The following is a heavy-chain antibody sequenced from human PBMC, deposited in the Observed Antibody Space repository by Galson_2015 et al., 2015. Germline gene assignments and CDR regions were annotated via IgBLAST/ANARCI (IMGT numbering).Heavy chain of an antibody. J-gene: IGHJ3*02. Sequence: SLRLSCAASGFTFNIYGMHWVRQAPGKGLEWVAVTRYGGSKKYYTDSVKGRFTISRDNSKNTLYLQMNSLRAEDTAVYYCARDLSDSTGDYSHHDAFDMWGHGTMVTVSS. D-gene: IGHD3-22*01. V-gene: IGHV3-33*01. CDR3: ARDLSDSTGDYSHHDAFDM. CDR2: TRYGGSKK. CDR1: GFTFNIYG.